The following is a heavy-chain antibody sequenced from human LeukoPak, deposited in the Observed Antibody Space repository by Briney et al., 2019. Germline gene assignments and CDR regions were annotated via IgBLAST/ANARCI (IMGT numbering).Heavy chain of an antibody. Sequence: GGSLRLSCAASGFTFSSHSMNWVRQAPGKGLEWVSYISSSSSTIYYADSVKGRFTISRDNAKNSLYLQMNSLRAEDTAVYYCAREYPGIAAAGMTLFDYWGQGTLVTVSS. J-gene: IGHJ4*02. D-gene: IGHD6-13*01. CDR1: GFTFSSHS. CDR3: AREYPGIAAAGMTLFDY. CDR2: ISSSSSTI. V-gene: IGHV3-48*04.